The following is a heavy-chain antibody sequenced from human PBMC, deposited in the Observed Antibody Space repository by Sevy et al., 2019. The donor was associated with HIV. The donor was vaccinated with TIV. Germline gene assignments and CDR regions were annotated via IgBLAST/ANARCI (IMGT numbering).Heavy chain of an antibody. V-gene: IGHV3-23*01. CDR3: AKDHVSGTYYTGDFDY. D-gene: IGHD3-10*01. CDR1: GFTFSTYA. CDR2: ISYSGGST. J-gene: IGHJ4*02. Sequence: GGSLRLSCAASGFTFSTYAMTWVRQAPGKGLEWVSVISYSGGSTYYADSVRGQFTISRDNSKNTLYLQMNSLRVEDTAVYYCAKDHVSGTYYTGDFDYWGQGTLVTVSS.